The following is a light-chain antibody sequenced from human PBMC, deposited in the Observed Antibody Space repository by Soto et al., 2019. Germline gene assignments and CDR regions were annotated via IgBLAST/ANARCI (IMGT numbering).Light chain of an antibody. J-gene: IGKJ4*01. CDR1: QPINRW. V-gene: IGKV1-12*01. CDR2: AAS. Sequence: DIQMTQSPSPLSASVGDRVTITCRASQPINRWLAWYQQKPGKAPKLLIYAASSLHTGVPLRFSGSGSGTDFSLTISSLQPEDFATYYCKQSKSFHLTFGGGTKVAI. CDR3: KQSKSFHLT.